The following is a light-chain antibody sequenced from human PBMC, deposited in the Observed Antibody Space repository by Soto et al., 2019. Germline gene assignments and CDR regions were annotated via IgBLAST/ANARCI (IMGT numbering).Light chain of an antibody. CDR3: QQYGGSPPT. J-gene: IGKJ1*01. Sequence: EIVLTQSPGTLSLSPGERATLSCRASQSVSSNYLAWYQRKPGQAPRLLIYGASRRATDIPNRFSGSGSGTDFTLTITRLEPEDFAVYFCQQYGGSPPTFGQGTKVEIK. CDR1: QSVSSNY. V-gene: IGKV3-20*01. CDR2: GAS.